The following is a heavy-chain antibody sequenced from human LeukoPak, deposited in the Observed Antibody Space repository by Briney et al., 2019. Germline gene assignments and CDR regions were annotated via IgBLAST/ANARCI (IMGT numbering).Heavy chain of an antibody. Sequence: GGSLRLSCAASGFTFSSYGMHWVRQAPGKGLEWVAVIWYGGSNKYYADSVKGRFTISRDNSKNTLYLQMNSLRAEDTAVYYCAKGRSGSYLTLDYWGQGTLVTVSS. CDR2: IWYGGSNK. D-gene: IGHD1-26*01. CDR3: AKGRSGSYLTLDY. J-gene: IGHJ4*02. V-gene: IGHV3-30*02. CDR1: GFTFSSYG.